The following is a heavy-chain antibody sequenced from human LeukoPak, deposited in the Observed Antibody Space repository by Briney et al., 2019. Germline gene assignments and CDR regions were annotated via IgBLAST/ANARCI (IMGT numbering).Heavy chain of an antibody. CDR2: INPNSGGT. CDR1: GYTFTGYY. Sequence: VASVKVSCKASGYTFTGYYMHWVRQAPGEGLEWVGWINPNSGGTNYAQKFQGRVTMTRDTSISTAYMELSRLRSDDTAVYYCARDYEGVVVAALGAFDIWGQGTMVTVSS. J-gene: IGHJ3*02. CDR3: ARDYEGVVVAALGAFDI. D-gene: IGHD2-15*01. V-gene: IGHV1-2*02.